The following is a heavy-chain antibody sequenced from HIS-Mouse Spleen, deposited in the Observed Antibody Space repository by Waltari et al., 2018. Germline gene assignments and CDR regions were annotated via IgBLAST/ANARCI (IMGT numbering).Heavy chain of an antibody. CDR3: AREIPYSSSWYDWYFDL. CDR2: IYYNGST. Sequence: QLQLQESGPGLVKPSETLSLTCTASGGSISSSSYHWGWIRQPPGTGLEGIGSIYYNGSTYDNPYLKSRVTISVDTSKNQFSLKLSSVTAADTAVYYCAREIPYSSSWYDWYFDLWGRGTLVTVSS. CDR1: GGSISSSSYH. J-gene: IGHJ2*01. D-gene: IGHD6-13*01. V-gene: IGHV4-39*07.